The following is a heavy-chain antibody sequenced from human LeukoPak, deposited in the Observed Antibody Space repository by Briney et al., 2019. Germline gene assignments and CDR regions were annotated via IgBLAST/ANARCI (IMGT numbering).Heavy chain of an antibody. V-gene: IGHV3-30*02. CDR1: GFTFSSYG. CDR2: IRYDGSNK. Sequence: GGSLRLSCAASGFTFSSYGMHWVRQAPGKGLEGVAFIRYDGSNKYYADSVKGRFTISRDNSKNTLYLQMNSLRAEDTAVYYCARAPDYFYYYMDVWGKGTTVTVSS. J-gene: IGHJ6*03. CDR3: ARAPDYFYYYMDV.